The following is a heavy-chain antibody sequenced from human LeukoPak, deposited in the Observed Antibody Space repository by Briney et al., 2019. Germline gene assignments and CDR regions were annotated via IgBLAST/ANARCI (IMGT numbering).Heavy chain of an antibody. CDR2: INHSGST. V-gene: IGHV4-34*01. Sequence: PSETLSLTCAVYGGSFSGYYWSWIRQPPGKGLEWIGEINHSGSTNYNPSLKSRVTISVDTSKNQFSLKPSSVTAADTAVYYCARGGYSWNPRGFDYWGQGTLVIVSS. CDR1: GGSFSGYY. J-gene: IGHJ4*02. D-gene: IGHD1-20*01. CDR3: ARGGYSWNPRGFDY.